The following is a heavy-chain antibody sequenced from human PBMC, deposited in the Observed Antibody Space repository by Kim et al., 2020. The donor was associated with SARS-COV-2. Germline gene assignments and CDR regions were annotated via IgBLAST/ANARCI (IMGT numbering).Heavy chain of an antibody. CDR2: INVGYGNT. Sequence: ASVKVSCKASGYTFTSYTLHWVRQAPGQGLEWMGWINVGYGNTRYLQKFQGRVTITRDTSASTAYMEPSSLRSEDTAVYYCARDGTTRNGGYYFDFWGQG. D-gene: IGHD1-1*01. V-gene: IGHV1-3*01. J-gene: IGHJ4*02. CDR3: ARDGTTRNGGYYFDF. CDR1: GYTFTSYT.